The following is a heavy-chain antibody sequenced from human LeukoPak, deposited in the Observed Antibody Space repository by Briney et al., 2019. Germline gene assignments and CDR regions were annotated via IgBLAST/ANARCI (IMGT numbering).Heavy chain of an antibody. V-gene: IGHV4-34*01. D-gene: IGHD3-22*01. CDR1: GGSFSGYY. CDR2: INHSGST. J-gene: IGHJ6*02. CDR3: AGMIVVVSAIPRCYGMDV. Sequence: SETLSLTCAVYGGSFSGYYWSWIRQPPGKGLEWIGEINHSGSTNYNPSLKSRVTISVDTSKNQFSLKLSSVTAADTAVYYCAGMIVVVSAIPRCYGMDVWGQGTTVTVSS.